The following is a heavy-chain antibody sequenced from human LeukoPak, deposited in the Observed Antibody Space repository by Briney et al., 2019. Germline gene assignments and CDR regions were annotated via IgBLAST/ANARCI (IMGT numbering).Heavy chain of an antibody. CDR2: IRSSGSTI. J-gene: IGHJ3*02. CDR1: GFTFSSYE. Sequence: PGGSLGLSCAASGFTFSSYEMNWVRQAPGKGLEWVSYIRSSGSTIYYADSVKGRFTISRDNAKNSLYLQMNSLRAEDTAVYYCALLLRYFDWLEGRAFDIWGQGTMVTVSS. D-gene: IGHD3-9*01. CDR3: ALLLRYFDWLEGRAFDI. V-gene: IGHV3-48*03.